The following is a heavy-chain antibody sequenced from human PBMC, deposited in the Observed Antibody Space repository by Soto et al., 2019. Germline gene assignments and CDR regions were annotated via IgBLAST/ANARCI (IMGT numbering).Heavy chain of an antibody. Sequence: GSGPTLVNPTQTLTLTCTFSGFSLSTSGMCVSWIRQPPGKALEWLALIDWDDDKYYSTSLKTRLTISKDTSKNQVVLTMTNMDPVDTATYYCALGAYGRYYYGMDVWGQGTTVTVSS. J-gene: IGHJ6*02. D-gene: IGHD4-17*01. CDR3: ALGAYGRYYYGMDV. V-gene: IGHV2-70*01. CDR1: GFSLSTSGMC. CDR2: IDWDDDK.